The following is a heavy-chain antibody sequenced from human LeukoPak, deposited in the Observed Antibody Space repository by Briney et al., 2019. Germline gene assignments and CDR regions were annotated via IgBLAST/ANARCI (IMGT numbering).Heavy chain of an antibody. CDR2: IYTSGST. Sequence: SETLSLTCTVSGSSISNYYWSWIRQPAGKGLEWIGRIYTSGSTNYNPSLKSRVTISVDKSKNQFSLRLTSVTVADTAVYYCARDRGIATTQPFDFWGQGTLVTASS. J-gene: IGHJ4*02. D-gene: IGHD6-13*01. CDR3: ARDRGIATTQPFDF. CDR1: GSSISNYY. V-gene: IGHV4-4*07.